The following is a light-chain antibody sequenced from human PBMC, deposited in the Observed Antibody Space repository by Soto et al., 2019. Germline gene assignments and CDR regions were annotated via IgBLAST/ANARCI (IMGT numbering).Light chain of an antibody. CDR3: QQYSDWPRT. Sequence: VLTQSPATLSVTPGERASLSCRASQSVSNNLAWYQLKPGQAPRLLIYGASTRATDIPARFSGSGSGTEFTFTISSLQSEDFAVYSCQQYSDWPRTFGQGSKVDI. V-gene: IGKV3-15*01. CDR2: GAS. CDR1: QSVSNN. J-gene: IGKJ1*01.